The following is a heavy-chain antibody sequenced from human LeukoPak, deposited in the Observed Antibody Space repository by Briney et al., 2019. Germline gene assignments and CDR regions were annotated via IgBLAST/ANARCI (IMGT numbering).Heavy chain of an antibody. D-gene: IGHD3-10*01. CDR3: ARDRGITMVRGVSYYFDY. V-gene: IGHV3-33*01. Sequence: GGSLRLSCAASEFTFSSYGMHWVCQAPGKGLEWVAVIWYDGSNKYYADSVKGRFTISRDNSKNTLYLQMNTLRAEDTAVYYCARDRGITMVRGVSYYFDYWGQGTLVTVSS. CDR1: EFTFSSYG. J-gene: IGHJ4*02. CDR2: IWYDGSNK.